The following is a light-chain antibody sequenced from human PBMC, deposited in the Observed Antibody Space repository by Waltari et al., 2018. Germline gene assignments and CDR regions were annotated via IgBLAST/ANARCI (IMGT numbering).Light chain of an antibody. J-gene: IGLJ2*01. V-gene: IGLV2-11*01. CDR1: SSDVGGYNY. CDR3: CSYAGRYTSVV. Sequence: QSALTQPRSVSGSPGQSVAFSCTGTSSDVGGYNYAPWYQQHPGKAPKLMIFDVTKRPSGVPDRFSGSKSGSTASLTISGLQAEDEADYYCCSYAGRYTSVVFGGGTKLTVL. CDR2: DVT.